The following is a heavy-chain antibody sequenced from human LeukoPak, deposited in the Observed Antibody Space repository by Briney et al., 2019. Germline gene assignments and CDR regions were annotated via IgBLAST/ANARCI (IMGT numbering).Heavy chain of an antibody. J-gene: IGHJ4*02. CDR2: ISSSSSYI. V-gene: IGHV3-21*01. Sequence: PGGSLRLSCAASGFTFSSYSMNWVRQAPGKGLEWVSSISSSSSYIYYADSVKGRFTISRDNAKNSLYLQMNSLRAEDTAVYYCARAKSSGWPREGTPDYWGQGTLVTVSS. CDR3: ARAKSSGWPREGTPDY. CDR1: GFTFSSYS. D-gene: IGHD6-19*01.